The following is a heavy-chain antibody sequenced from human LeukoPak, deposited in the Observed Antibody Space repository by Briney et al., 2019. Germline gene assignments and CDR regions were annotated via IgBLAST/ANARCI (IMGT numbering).Heavy chain of an antibody. CDR1: GGSISSYY. CDR3: ARRYGSGSSGTFDY. J-gene: IGHJ4*02. D-gene: IGHD3-10*01. CDR2: IYYSGST. V-gene: IGHV4-59*01. Sequence: SETLSLTCTVSGGSISSYYWSWIRQPPGKGLEWIAYIYYSGSTNYNPSLKSRVTISVDTSKNQFSLKLSSVTAAVTAVYYCARRYGSGSSGTFDYWGQGTLVTVSS.